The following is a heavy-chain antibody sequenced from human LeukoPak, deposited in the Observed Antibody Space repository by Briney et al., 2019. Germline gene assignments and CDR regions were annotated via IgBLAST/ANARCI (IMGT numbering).Heavy chain of an antibody. CDR3: VRGESGIQENSFDI. V-gene: IGHV1-8*01. Sequence: GASVKVSCKASGFTFTSYDINWVRQASGQGLEWMGWMNPNNGNTGYAQKFQGRVTMTRDTSISTAYMELRGLRSEDTAVYYCVRGESGIQENSFDIWGQGTLVTVSS. D-gene: IGHD2/OR15-2a*01. CDR2: MNPNNGNT. CDR1: GFTFTSYD. J-gene: IGHJ3*02.